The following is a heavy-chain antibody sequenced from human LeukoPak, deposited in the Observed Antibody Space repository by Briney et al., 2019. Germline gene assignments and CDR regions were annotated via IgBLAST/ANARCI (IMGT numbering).Heavy chain of an antibody. Sequence: GGSLRLSCEASGYTFDDYALHWVRQAPGKGLEWVSGISWNSGSIGYADSVKGRFSISRDNGKNSLYLQMNSLRTEDTALYYCAKGHTYGLGESYLDIWGQGTLVSVSS. CDR1: GYTFDDYA. J-gene: IGHJ4*02. V-gene: IGHV3-9*01. CDR3: AKGHTYGLGESYLDI. CDR2: ISWNSGSI. D-gene: IGHD5-18*01.